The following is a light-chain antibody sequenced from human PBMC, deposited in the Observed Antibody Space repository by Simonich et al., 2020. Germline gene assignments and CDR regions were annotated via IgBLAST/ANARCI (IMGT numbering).Light chain of an antibody. CDR2: DVR. CDR1: SSDVGGSNY. CDR3: SSYTSSSHVV. V-gene: IGLV2-14*03. Sequence: QSALTQPASVSGSPGQSITISCTGTSSDVGGSNYVSWYQQHPGKAHKLMIYDVRNRPSGVSNRFSGSKSGNTASLTISGLQAEDEADYYCSSYTSSSHVVFGGGTKLTVL. J-gene: IGLJ2*01.